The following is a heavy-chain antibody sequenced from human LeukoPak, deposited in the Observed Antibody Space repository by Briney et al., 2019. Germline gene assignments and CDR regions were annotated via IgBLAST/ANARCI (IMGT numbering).Heavy chain of an antibody. J-gene: IGHJ4*02. CDR2: IKSKTDGGTT. Sequence: GGSLRLSCAASGFTFSNAWMSWVRQAPGKGLEWVGRIKSKTDGGTTDYAAPVKGRFTISRDDSKNTLYPQMNSLKTEDTAVYYCTTGPVVIAGKTFDYWGQGTLVTVSS. CDR1: GFTFSNAW. V-gene: IGHV3-15*01. CDR3: TTGPVVIAGKTFDY. D-gene: IGHD2-15*01.